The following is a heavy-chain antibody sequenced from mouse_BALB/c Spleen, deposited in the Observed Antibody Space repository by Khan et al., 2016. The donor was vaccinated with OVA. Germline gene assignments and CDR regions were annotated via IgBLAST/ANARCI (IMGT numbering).Heavy chain of an antibody. CDR1: GYTFTTYT. Sequence: QVQLKESGAELARPGASVKMSCKASGYTFTTYTMHWVKQRPGQGLEWIGYINPSNGYTNYNQKFKDKSTLTADKSSSTAYMQLSSLTADYTAVYYCAREGAYYRSGGCFSYWGQGTLVTVSA. CDR2: INPSNGYT. V-gene: IGHV1-4*01. CDR3: AREGAYYRSGGCFSY. J-gene: IGHJ3*01. D-gene: IGHD2-14*01.